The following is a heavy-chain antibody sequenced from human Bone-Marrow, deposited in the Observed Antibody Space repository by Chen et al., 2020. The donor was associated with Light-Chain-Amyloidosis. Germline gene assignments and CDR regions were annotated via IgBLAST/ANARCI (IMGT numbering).Heavy chain of an antibody. J-gene: IGHJ4*02. V-gene: IGHV3-74*01. Sequence: EVLLVESGGGSVQPGGSLRLSCPASGLTFSSHWMHWVRQAPGKGLVWVSRINGDGSNIYYADSVKGRFTISRDNAKNTLYLQMNSLRAEDTAVYFCARGYSGDGNFDYWGQGTLVTVSS. CDR1: GLTFSSHW. D-gene: IGHD5-12*01. CDR2: INGDGSNI. CDR3: ARGYSGDGNFDY.